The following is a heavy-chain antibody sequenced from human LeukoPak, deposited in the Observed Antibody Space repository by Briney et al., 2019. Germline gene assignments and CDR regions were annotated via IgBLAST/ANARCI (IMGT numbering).Heavy chain of an antibody. J-gene: IGHJ2*01. CDR1: GGSISSYY. V-gene: IGHV4-4*07. D-gene: IGHD3-9*01. CDR3: ARQYIDILTGYHRGELYWYFDL. CDR2: IYTSGST. Sequence: SETLSLTCTVSGGSISSYYWTWIRQPAGKGLEWIGRIYTSGSTNYNSSLKSRVTISVDTSKNQFSLKLSSVTAADTAVYYCARQYIDILTGYHRGELYWYFDLWGRGTLVTVSS.